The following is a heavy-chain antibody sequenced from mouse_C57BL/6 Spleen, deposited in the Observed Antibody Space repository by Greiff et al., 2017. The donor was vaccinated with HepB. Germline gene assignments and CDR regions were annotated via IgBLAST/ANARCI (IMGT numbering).Heavy chain of an antibody. J-gene: IGHJ4*01. D-gene: IGHD2-2*01. CDR2: ISYSGST. V-gene: IGHV3-1*01. Sequence: EVQLQESGPGMVKPSQSLSLTCTVTGYSITSGYDWHWIRHFPGNKLEWMGYISYSGSTNYNPSLKSRISITHDTSKNHFFLKLNSVTTEDTATYYCARSDGYERYYAMDYWGQGTSVTVSS. CDR1: GYSITSGYD. CDR3: ARSDGYERYYAMDY.